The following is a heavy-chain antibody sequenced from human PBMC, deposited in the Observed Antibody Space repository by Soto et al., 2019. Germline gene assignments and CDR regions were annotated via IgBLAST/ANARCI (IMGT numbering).Heavy chain of an antibody. CDR1: GYNFAGYW. CDR3: ARGGVSTRTFDY. J-gene: IGHJ4*02. D-gene: IGHD3-3*01. Sequence: GESLKISCKGSGYNFAGYWIAWLRQMPGKGLELMGIIYPSDSDTRYRPSFQGQVTISADKSISSAYLQWSSLRASDTAMYYCARGGVSTRTFDYWGQGTPVTVSS. V-gene: IGHV5-51*01. CDR2: IYPSDSDT.